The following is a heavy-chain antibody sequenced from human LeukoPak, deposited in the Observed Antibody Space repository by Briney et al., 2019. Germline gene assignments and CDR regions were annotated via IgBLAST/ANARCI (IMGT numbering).Heavy chain of an antibody. D-gene: IGHD2-15*01. Sequence: TGGSLRLSCAASGFTFSSYAMSWVRQAPGKGLEWVSAISGSGGSTYYADSVKGRFTISRDNSKNTLYLQMNSLRAEDTAVYYCAKDYCSDGSCYHYFDYWGQGTLVTVSS. CDR2: ISGSGGST. CDR1: GFTFSSYA. V-gene: IGHV3-23*01. J-gene: IGHJ4*02. CDR3: AKDYCSDGSCYHYFDY.